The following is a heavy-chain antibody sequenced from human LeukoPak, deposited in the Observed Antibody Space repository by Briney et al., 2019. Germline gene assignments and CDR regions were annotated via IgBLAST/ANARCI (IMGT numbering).Heavy chain of an antibody. D-gene: IGHD1-7*01. V-gene: IGHV4-38-2*01. CDR3: ASTYNWNYIRDWGNWFDP. CDR1: GYSISSGYY. CDR2: IYHSGST. J-gene: IGHJ5*02. Sequence: PSETLSLTCAVSGYSISSGYYWGWIREPPGKGLEWIGSIYHSGSTYYNPSLKSRVTISVDTSKNQFSLKLSSVTAADTAVYYCASTYNWNYIRDWGNWFDPWGQGTLVTVSS.